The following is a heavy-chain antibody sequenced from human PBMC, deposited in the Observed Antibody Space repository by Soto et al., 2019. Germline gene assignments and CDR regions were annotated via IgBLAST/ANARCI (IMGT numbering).Heavy chain of an antibody. V-gene: IGHV4-30-4*01. CDR3: ARAAARWYYYDSSGYFDY. D-gene: IGHD3-22*01. CDR2: IYYSGST. Sequence: TSETLSLTCTVSGGSISSGDYYWSWIRQPPGKGLEWIGYIYYSGSTYYNPSLKSRVTISVDTSKNQFSLKLSSVTAADTAVYYCARAAARWYYYDSSGYFDYWGQGTLVTVSS. J-gene: IGHJ4*02. CDR1: GGSISSGDYY.